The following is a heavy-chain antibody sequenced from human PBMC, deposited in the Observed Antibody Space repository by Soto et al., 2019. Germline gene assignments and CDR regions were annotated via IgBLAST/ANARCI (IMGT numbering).Heavy chain of an antibody. Sequence: QVQLQESGPGLVKPSGTLSLTCAVSGGSISSSNWWSWVRQPPGKGLEWIGEIYHSGSTNYNPSLKSRVTISVDKSKNQFSLKLSSVTAADTAVYYCARDPPLLDTDDYYYYGMDVWGQGTTVTVSS. CDR1: GGSISSSNW. CDR2: IYHSGST. CDR3: ARDPPLLDTDDYYYYGMDV. D-gene: IGHD5-18*01. J-gene: IGHJ6*02. V-gene: IGHV4-4*02.